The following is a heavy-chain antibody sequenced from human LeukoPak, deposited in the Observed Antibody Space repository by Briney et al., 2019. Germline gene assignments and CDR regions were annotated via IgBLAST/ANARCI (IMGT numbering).Heavy chain of an antibody. D-gene: IGHD6-13*01. CDR2: TYYRSKWYN. CDR3: ARQQRGAFDY. V-gene: IGHV6-1*01. CDR1: GDSVSSNTPA. Sequence: SQTLSLTCAISGDSVSSNTPAWNWIRQSPSRGLEWLGWTYYRSKWYNDYAVSVRSRITINPDTAKNQFSLQLNSVTPEDTAVYYCARQQRGAFDYWGQGTLVTVPS. J-gene: IGHJ4*02.